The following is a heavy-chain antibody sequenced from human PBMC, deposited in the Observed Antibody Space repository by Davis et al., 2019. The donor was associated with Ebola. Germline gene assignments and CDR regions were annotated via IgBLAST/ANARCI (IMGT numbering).Heavy chain of an antibody. CDR1: GFTFSSYG. Sequence: GESLKISCAASGFTFSSYGMHWVRQAPGKGLEWVAFIRYDGSNKYYADSVKGRFTISRDNSKNTLYLQMNSLRAEDTAVYYCAKSVYSRFDYWGQGTLVTVSS. D-gene: IGHD6-13*01. CDR2: IRYDGSNK. J-gene: IGHJ4*02. CDR3: AKSVYSRFDY. V-gene: IGHV3-30*02.